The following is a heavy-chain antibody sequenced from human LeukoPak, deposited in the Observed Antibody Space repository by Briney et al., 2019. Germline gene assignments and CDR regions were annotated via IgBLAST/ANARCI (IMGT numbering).Heavy chain of an antibody. CDR2: IYHGGST. CDR1: GYSISSGYY. J-gene: IGHJ4*02. Sequence: SETLSLTCAVSGYSISSGYYWGWIRQPPGKGLEWIGSIYHGGSTYYNPSHKSRVTISVDTSKNQFSLKLSSVTAAGAVVYYCSSVRRYCSSTRCYAIDYWGQGTLVTVSS. V-gene: IGHV4-38-2*01. D-gene: IGHD2-2*01. CDR3: SSVRRYCSSTRCYAIDY.